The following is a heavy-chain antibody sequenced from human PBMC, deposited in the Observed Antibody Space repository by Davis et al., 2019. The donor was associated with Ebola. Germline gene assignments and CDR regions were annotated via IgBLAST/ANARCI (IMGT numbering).Heavy chain of an antibody. J-gene: IGHJ4*02. D-gene: IGHD3-3*02. Sequence: GESLKISCAASGFTSSSYAMHWVRQAPGKGLEWVAVISYDGSNKYYADSVKGRFTISRDNSKNTLYLQMNSLRAEDTAVYYCARDHFPLGFDYWGQGTLVTVSS. CDR3: ARDHFPLGFDY. CDR1: GFTSSSYA. V-gene: IGHV3-30*04. CDR2: ISYDGSNK.